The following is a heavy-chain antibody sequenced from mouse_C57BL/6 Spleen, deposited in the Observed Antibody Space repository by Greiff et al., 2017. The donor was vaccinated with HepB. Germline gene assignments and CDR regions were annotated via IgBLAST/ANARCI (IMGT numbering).Heavy chain of an antibody. D-gene: IGHD4-1*01. V-gene: IGHV1-82*01. Sequence: VQLQQSGPELVKPGASVKISCKASGYAFSSSWMNWVKQRPGKGLEWIGRIYPGDGDTNYNGKFKGKATLTADKSSSTAYMQLSSLTSEDSAVYLCAREELGLYAMDYWGQGTSVTVSS. CDR3: AREELGLYAMDY. J-gene: IGHJ4*01. CDR1: GYAFSSSW. CDR2: IYPGDGDT.